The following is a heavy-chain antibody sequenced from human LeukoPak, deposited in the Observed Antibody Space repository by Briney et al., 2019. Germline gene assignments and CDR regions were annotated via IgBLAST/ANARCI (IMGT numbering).Heavy chain of an antibody. Sequence: PSETLSLTCTVSGGSISSYYWSWIRQPPGKGLEWIGYIYDSGSTKYNPSLKSRVTISVDTSKNQLSLRLSSVTAADTAVYYCARADRYSGSDRHFDYWGQGTLVTVSS. J-gene: IGHJ4*02. CDR2: IYDSGST. CDR3: ARADRYSGSDRHFDY. CDR1: GGSISSYY. D-gene: IGHD5-12*01. V-gene: IGHV4-59*01.